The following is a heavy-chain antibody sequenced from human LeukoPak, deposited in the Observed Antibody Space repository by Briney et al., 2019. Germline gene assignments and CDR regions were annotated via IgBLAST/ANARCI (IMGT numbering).Heavy chain of an antibody. CDR3: ARDFPKFTFFHDSDGLDY. V-gene: IGHV1-18*01. J-gene: IGHJ4*02. CDR1: GYIFTNYD. CDR2: ISGYNGDT. Sequence: ASVKVSCKASGYIFTNYDISWVRQAPGQGLEWMGWISGYNGDTKLAQKFQGRATMTTDTSTSTTYMELRSLRSDDTAVYYCARDFPKFTFFHDSDGLDYWGQGTQVTVSS. D-gene: IGHD3-22*01.